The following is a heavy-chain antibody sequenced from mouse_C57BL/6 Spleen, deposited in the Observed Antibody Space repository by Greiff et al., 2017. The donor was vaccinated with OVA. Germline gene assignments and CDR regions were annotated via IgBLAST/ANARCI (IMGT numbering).Heavy chain of an antibody. D-gene: IGHD2-3*01. J-gene: IGHJ1*03. CDR3: TRLDGIYWYFDV. V-gene: IGHV6-6*01. CDR1: GFTFSDAW. Sequence: EVKLVESGGGLVQPGGSMKLSCAASGFTFSDAWMDWVRQSPEKGLEWVAEIRNKANNHATYYAESVKGRFTISRDDSKSSVYLQMNSLRAEDTGIYYCTRLDGIYWYFDVWGTGTTVTVSS. CDR2: IRNKANNHAT.